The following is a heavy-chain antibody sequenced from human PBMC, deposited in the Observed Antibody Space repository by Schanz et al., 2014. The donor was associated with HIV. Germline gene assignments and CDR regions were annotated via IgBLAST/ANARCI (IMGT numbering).Heavy chain of an antibody. CDR3: ARGRYSGSYYNY. CDR1: GGTFSSYA. J-gene: IGHJ4*02. Sequence: QVQLVQSGAEVKRPGSSVKVSCKASGGTFSSYAFIWVRQAPGQGLEWMGGIIPVFGTSNYAQKFQGRVTITADESTSTAYMELSSLRSEDTAVYYCARGRYSGSYYNYWGQGTLVTVSS. CDR2: IIPVFGTS. V-gene: IGHV1-69*01. D-gene: IGHD1-26*01.